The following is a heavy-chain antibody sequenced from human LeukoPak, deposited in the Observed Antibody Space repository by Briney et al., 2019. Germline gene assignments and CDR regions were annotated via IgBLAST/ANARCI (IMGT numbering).Heavy chain of an antibody. Sequence: GGSLRLSCAASGFTFSDYYMSWIRQAPAKGLEWVAHMNGDGSQIYYMDFVKGRFTISRDNAKNSLYLQMNGLRAEDTAVYYCVAWGNSGNSWGQGTMVIVSS. D-gene: IGHD1-26*01. J-gene: IGHJ3*01. CDR3: VAWGNSGNS. CDR1: GFTFSDYY. V-gene: IGHV3-7*01. CDR2: MNGDGSQI.